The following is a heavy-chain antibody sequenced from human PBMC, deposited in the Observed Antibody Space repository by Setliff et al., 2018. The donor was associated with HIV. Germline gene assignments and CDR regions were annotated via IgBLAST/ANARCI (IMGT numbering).Heavy chain of an antibody. D-gene: IGHD1-7*01. J-gene: IGHJ4*02. CDR3: ARGHTWNYYGGDYSDY. V-gene: IGHV4-59*02. CDR2: IYSSGNT. CDR1: GGSVTDYF. Sequence: ETLSLTCTVSGGSVTDYFWNWIRQPPGKGLEWIGYIYSSGNTNYNPSLESRVSISLDTSKNQFSLRLSSVTATDTAVYYCARGHTWNYYGGDYSDYWGQGSLVTVSS.